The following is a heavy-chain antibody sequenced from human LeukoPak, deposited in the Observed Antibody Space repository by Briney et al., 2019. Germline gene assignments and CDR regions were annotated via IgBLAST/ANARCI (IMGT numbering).Heavy chain of an antibody. CDR2: ISWDGGST. V-gene: IGHV3-43*01. D-gene: IGHD5-18*01. Sequence: GGSLRLSCAASGFTFDDYTMHWVRQTPGKGLEWVSLISWDGGSTYYADSVKGRFAISRDNSKNSLYLQMNSLRAEDTAVYYCAKEGYGRSFDYWGQGTLVTVSS. CDR3: AKEGYGRSFDY. J-gene: IGHJ4*02. CDR1: GFTFDDYT.